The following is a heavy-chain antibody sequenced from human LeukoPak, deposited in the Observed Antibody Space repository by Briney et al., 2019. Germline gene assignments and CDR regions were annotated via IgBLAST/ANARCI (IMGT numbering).Heavy chain of an antibody. D-gene: IGHD2-21*02. J-gene: IGHJ4*02. Sequence: GGSLRLSCAASGFTVSPHWMSWVRQAPGKGLEWVAMMKQDGSEIYYVDSVKGRFTISRDNAKNSLYLQMNSLRAEDTAVYYCAGSLAYCGGDCRLGDYWGQGTLVTVSS. CDR1: GFTVSPHW. CDR2: MKQDGSEI. CDR3: AGSLAYCGGDCRLGDY. V-gene: IGHV3-7*01.